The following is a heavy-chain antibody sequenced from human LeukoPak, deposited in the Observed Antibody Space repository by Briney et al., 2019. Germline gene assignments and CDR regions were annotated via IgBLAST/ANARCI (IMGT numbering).Heavy chain of an antibody. D-gene: IGHD4-17*01. CDR3: ARLTTDDWFDP. CDR2: IHTSGST. CDR1: GESLSSGSNY. V-gene: IGHV4-61*02. J-gene: IGHJ5*02. Sequence: ASQTLSLTCTVSGESLSSGSNYWSWIRQPSAKGLEWIARIHTSGSTNYNPALKSRVTMSVDLSKNQFSLEITSRTAADTAVYYCARLTTDDWFDPWGQGTLVTVSS.